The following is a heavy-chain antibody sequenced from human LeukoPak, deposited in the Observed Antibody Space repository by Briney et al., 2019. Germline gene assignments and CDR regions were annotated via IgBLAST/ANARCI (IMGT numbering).Heavy chain of an antibody. CDR1: GYSFTSYW. CDR3: ARSSNYDFWSGYHPNWFDP. J-gene: IGHJ5*02. V-gene: IGHV5-51*01. D-gene: IGHD3-3*01. Sequence: GESLKISGKGSGYSFTSYWIGWVRQMPGKGLEWMGIIYPGDSDTRYSPSFQGQVTISADKSISTAYLQWSSLKASDTAMYYCARSSNYDFWSGYHPNWFDPWGQGTLVTVSS. CDR2: IYPGDSDT.